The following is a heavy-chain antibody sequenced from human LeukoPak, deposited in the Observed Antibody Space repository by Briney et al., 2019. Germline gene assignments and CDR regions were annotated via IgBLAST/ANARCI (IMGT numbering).Heavy chain of an antibody. D-gene: IGHD3-9*01. CDR1: GYTFTGYH. CDR2: INPNSGGT. J-gene: IGHJ4*02. Sequence: GASVKVSCKASGYTFTGYHMHWVRQAPGQGLEWMGWINPNSGGTNYARKFQGRVTMTRDTSISTAYMELSRLRSDDTAVYYCARGGHYDILTGSRPPFDYWGQGTLVTVSS. V-gene: IGHV1-2*02. CDR3: ARGGHYDILTGSRPPFDY.